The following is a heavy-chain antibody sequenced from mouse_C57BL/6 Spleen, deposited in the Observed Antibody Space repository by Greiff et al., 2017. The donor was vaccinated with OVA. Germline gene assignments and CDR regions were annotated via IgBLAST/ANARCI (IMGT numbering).Heavy chain of an antibody. CDR3: ARSGYYGYHFDY. CDR2: IHPNSGST. V-gene: IGHV1-64*01. Sequence: VQLQQPGAELVKPGASVKLSCKASGYTFTSYWMHWVKQRPGQGLEWIGMIHPNSGSTHYNEKFKSKATLTVDKSSSTAYMQLSSLTSEDSAVYYCARSGYYGYHFDYWGQGTTLTVSS. D-gene: IGHD2-2*01. J-gene: IGHJ2*01. CDR1: GYTFTSYW.